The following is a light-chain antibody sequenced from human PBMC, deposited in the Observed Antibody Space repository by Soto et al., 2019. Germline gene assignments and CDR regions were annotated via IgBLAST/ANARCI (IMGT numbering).Light chain of an antibody. V-gene: IGKV3-11*01. CDR2: DAS. CDR3: QHRSNWPS. Sequence: EIVLTQSPATLSLYPGERATLSCRASQSVSTYLAWYQQKPGQAPRLLIYDASNRATGIPARFSGSGSGTDFTRTINSVEPEDFAVYYCQHRSNWPSFGGGRKVEIK. J-gene: IGKJ4*01. CDR1: QSVSTY.